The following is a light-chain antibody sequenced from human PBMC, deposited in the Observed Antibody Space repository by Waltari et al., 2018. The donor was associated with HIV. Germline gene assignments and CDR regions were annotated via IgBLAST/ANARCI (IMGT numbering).Light chain of an antibody. J-gene: IGKJ1*01. Sequence: EIVLTQSPGTLSLSPGERAALSCRASQSVTSNYLAWYQQKPGRAPRLLISGASNRASGIPDRFSGSGAGTDFTLTISRLEPEDFAVYYCKQYGTSQWTFGRGTKVEI. CDR3: KQYGTSQWT. CDR2: GAS. V-gene: IGKV3-20*01. CDR1: QSVTSNY.